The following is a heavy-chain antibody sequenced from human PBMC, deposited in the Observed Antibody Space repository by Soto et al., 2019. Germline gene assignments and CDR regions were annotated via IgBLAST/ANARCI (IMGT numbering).Heavy chain of an antibody. CDR3: AKDLKYQLLSFDY. J-gene: IGHJ4*02. D-gene: IGHD2-2*01. Sequence: EVQLLESGGGLVQPGGSLRLSCAASGFTFSSYAMTWVRQAPGKGLEWVSGISGSGGSTYSADSEKGRFTISRDNSKNTLYLQMNSLRAEDTAVYYCAKDLKYQLLSFDYWGQGTLVTVSS. CDR1: GFTFSSYA. CDR2: ISGSGGST. V-gene: IGHV3-23*01.